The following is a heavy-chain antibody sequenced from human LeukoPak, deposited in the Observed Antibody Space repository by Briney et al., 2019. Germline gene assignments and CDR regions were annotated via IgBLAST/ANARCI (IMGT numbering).Heavy chain of an antibody. CDR1: GFTFSSYG. Sequence: GGSLRLSCAASGFTFSSYGMHRVRQAPGKGLDWLAYIRNDGSNKYYADSVKGRFTISRDNSKNTLYLQMNSLRAEDTAVYYCAKGTVTVPAVVDYWGQGTLVTVSS. D-gene: IGHD2-2*01. J-gene: IGHJ4*02. CDR3: AKGTVTVPAVVDY. V-gene: IGHV3-30*02. CDR2: IRNDGSNK.